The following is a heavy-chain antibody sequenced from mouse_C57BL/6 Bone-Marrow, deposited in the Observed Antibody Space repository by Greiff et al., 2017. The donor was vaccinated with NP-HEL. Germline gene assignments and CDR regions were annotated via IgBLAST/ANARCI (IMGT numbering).Heavy chain of an antibody. D-gene: IGHD1-1*01. Sequence: EVKLMESGPGLVKPSQSLSLTCSVTGYSITSGYYWNWIRQFPGNKLEWMGYISYDGSNNYNPSLKNRISITRDTSKNQFFLKLNSVTTEDTATYYCASRGSSFFDYWGQGTTLTVSS. CDR3: ASRGSSFFDY. CDR2: ISYDGSN. CDR1: GYSITSGYY. J-gene: IGHJ2*01. V-gene: IGHV3-6*01.